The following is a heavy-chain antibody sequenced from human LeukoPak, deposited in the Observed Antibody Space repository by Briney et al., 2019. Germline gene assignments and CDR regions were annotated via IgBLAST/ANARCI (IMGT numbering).Heavy chain of an antibody. CDR2: ISYDGSNK. V-gene: IGHV3-30*18. D-gene: IGHD6-13*01. J-gene: IGHJ4*02. Sequence: GRSLRLSCAASGFTFSSYGMHWVRQAPGKGLEWVAVISYDGSNKYYADSVKGRFTISRDNSKNTLYLQMNSLRAEDTAVYYCAKDLGSIAAELDYWGQGTLVTVSS. CDR1: GFTFSSYG. CDR3: AKDLGSIAAELDY.